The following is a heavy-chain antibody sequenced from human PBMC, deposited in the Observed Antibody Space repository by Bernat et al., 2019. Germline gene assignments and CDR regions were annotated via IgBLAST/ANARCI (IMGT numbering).Heavy chain of an antibody. D-gene: IGHD3-3*01. Sequence: EVQLLESGGGLVQPGGSLRLSCAASGFTFSSYAMSWVRQAPGKGLEWVSAISGSGGSTYYADSVKGRFTISRDNSKNTLYLQMNSLRAEDTAVYYCAKDLYDFWSGYPEGGFDYWGQGTLVTVSS. CDR1: GFTFSSYA. CDR3: AKDLYDFWSGYPEGGFDY. CDR2: ISGSGGST. V-gene: IGHV3-23*01. J-gene: IGHJ4*02.